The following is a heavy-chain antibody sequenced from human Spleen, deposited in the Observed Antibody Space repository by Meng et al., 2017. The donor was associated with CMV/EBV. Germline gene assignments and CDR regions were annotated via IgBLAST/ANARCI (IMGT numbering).Heavy chain of an antibody. V-gene: IGHV3-30-3*02. J-gene: IGHJ4*02. CDR2: ISYDGNNK. CDR3: AKDRRDYVWGSYVSDY. Sequence: GFTFSAYSIHWVRQAPGKGLEWVAVISYDGNNKFYADSVRGRFTIYRDNSRNTVSLQMNSLRSEDTATYYCAKDRRDYVWGSYVSDYWGQGTLVTVSS. D-gene: IGHD3-16*01. CDR1: GFTFSAYS.